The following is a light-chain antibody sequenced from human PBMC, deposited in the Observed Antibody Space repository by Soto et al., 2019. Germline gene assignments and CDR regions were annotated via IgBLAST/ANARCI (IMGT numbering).Light chain of an antibody. CDR2: GND. Sequence: QSVLTQPPSASGTPGQSVTISCSGSGSNIGSNTINWYQQVPGRATKLLFYGNDQRPSGVPDRFSASKSGTSASLAISGLEYEDEADYYCAGWNDSLDGWVFGGGTKLTVL. CDR3: AGWNDSLDGWV. V-gene: IGLV1-44*01. J-gene: IGLJ3*02. CDR1: GSNIGSNT.